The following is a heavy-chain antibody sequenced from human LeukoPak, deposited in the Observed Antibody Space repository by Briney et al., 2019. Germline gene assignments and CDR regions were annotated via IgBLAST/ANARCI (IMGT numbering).Heavy chain of an antibody. Sequence: SETLSLTCAVYGGSFSGYYWSWIRQPPGKGREWIGEINHSGSTNYNPSLKGRVTISVDTSKNQFSLKLSSVTAADTAVYYCARGAHARPVDYWGQGTLVTVSS. CDR2: INHSGST. D-gene: IGHD6-6*01. J-gene: IGHJ4*02. CDR3: ARGAHARPVDY. V-gene: IGHV4-34*01. CDR1: GGSFSGYY.